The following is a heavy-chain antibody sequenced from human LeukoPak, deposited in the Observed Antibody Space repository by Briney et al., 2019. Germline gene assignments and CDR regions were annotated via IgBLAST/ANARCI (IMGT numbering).Heavy chain of an antibody. CDR1: GGSISSGGYS. J-gene: IGHJ5*02. V-gene: IGHV4-30-2*01. CDR2: IYHSGST. CDR3: ARTTGLFWFDP. Sequence: SQTLSPTCAVSGGSISSGGYSWSWIRQPPGKGLEWIGYIYHSGSTYYNPSLKSRVTISVDRSKNQFSLKLSSVTAADTAVYYCARTTGLFWFDPWGQGTLVTVSS.